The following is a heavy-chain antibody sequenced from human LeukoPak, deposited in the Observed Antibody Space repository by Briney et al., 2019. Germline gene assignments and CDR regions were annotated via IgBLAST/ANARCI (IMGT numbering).Heavy chain of an antibody. CDR3: ARVLRYYYYYYMDV. J-gene: IGHJ6*03. CDR1: GFAFSSYE. Sequence: GGSLRLSCAASGFAFSSYEMNWVRQAPGKGLEGVSYISSSGSTIYYADSVKGRFTISRDNAKNSLYLQMNSLRAEDTAVYYCARVLRYYYYYYMDVWGKGPTVTVSS. CDR2: ISSSGSTI. V-gene: IGHV3-48*03.